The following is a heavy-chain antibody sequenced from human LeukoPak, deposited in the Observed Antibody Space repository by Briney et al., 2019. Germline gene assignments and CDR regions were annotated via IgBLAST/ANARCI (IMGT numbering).Heavy chain of an antibody. CDR2: IYSGGST. Sequence: GGSLRLSCAASGFTVSSNYMSWVRQAPGKGLEWVSVIYSGGSTYYAGSVKGRFTISRDNSKNTLYLQMTSLRAEDTAVYYCAKLGSGLRLGELSTRIDYWGQGTLVTVSS. CDR1: GFTVSSNY. J-gene: IGHJ4*02. CDR3: AKLGSGLRLGELSTRIDY. D-gene: IGHD3-16*02. V-gene: IGHV3-53*05.